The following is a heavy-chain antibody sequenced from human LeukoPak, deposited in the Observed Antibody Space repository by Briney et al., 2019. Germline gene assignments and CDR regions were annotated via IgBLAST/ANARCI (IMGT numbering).Heavy chain of an antibody. CDR1: GFTFSSYA. J-gene: IGHJ1*01. Sequence: GGSLRLSCAASGFTFSSYAMSWVRQAPGKGLEWVSVIHSGGSTDYADSVKGRFTISRDNSKNTLYLQMTSLRAEDTAVYYCAKGGLYYDSSLQHWGQGTLVTVSS. CDR3: AKGGLYYDSSLQH. CDR2: IHSGGST. V-gene: IGHV3-23*03. D-gene: IGHD3-22*01.